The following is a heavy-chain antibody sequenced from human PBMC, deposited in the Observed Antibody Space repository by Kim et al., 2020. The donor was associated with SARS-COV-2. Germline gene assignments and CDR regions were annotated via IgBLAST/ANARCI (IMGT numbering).Heavy chain of an antibody. CDR1: GGSISSSSYY. V-gene: IGHV4-39*07. J-gene: IGHJ5*02. Sequence: SETLSLTCTVSGGSISSSSYYWGWIRQPPGKGLEWIGSIYYSGSTYYNPSLKSRVTISVDTSKNQFSLKLSSVTAADTAVYYCAREGLLWFGAVTGGPENNWFDPWGQGTLVTVSS. CDR3: AREGLLWFGAVTGGPENNWFDP. D-gene: IGHD3-10*01. CDR2: IYYSGST.